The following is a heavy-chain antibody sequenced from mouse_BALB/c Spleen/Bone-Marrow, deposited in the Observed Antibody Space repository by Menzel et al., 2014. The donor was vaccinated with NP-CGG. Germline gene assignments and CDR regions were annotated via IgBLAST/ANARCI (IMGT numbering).Heavy chain of an antibody. CDR3: ARGGISVDY. CDR2: ICPGDSDT. J-gene: IGHJ2*01. V-gene: IGHV1-80*01. CDR1: GYAFSSYW. Sequence: QVQLQQSGAELVRPGSSVKISCKASGYAFSSYWMNWVKQRPGQGLEWIGQICPGDSDTDYNGKFKGKATLTADKSSNTACMQLTSLTSEDSAVDFCARGGISVDYWGQGTTLTVSS.